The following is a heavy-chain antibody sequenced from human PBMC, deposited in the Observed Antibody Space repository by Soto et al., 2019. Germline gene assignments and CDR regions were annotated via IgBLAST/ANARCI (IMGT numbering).Heavy chain of an antibody. V-gene: IGHV4-30-4*01. CDR2: VYYTGST. J-gene: IGHJ5*02. Sequence: PSETLSLTCTVSGASIRSTDYYWSWIRQAPWKGLEWVGYVYYTGSTYYNPSLMSRLTISVDTSKNQFSLKLTSVTAADTAVYYCVRTAREGAVAPHWFDRWGQGXQVTVSS. D-gene: IGHD2-21*02. CDR3: VRTAREGAVAPHWFDR. CDR1: GASIRSTDYY.